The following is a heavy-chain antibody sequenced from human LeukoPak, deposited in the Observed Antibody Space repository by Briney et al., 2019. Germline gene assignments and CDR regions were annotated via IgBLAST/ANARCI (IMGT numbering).Heavy chain of an antibody. V-gene: IGHV3-21*04. D-gene: IGHD3-10*01. CDR3: AKDMISANGEYDAFDI. CDR1: GFTFSSYS. J-gene: IGHJ3*02. CDR2: ISSSSSYI. Sequence: PEGSLRLSCAASGFTFSSYSMNWVRQAPGKGLEWVSSISSSSSYIYYADSVKGRFTISRDNAKNSLYLQMNSLRAEDTAIYYCAKDMISANGEYDAFDIWGQGTMVTVSS.